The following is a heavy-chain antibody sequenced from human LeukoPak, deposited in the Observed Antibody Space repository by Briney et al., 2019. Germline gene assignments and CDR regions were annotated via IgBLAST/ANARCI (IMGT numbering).Heavy chain of an antibody. D-gene: IGHD2-15*01. J-gene: IGHJ4*02. Sequence: KPSETLSLTCTVSGGSISSYYWSWIRQPAGKGLEWIGRIYTSASTNYNPSLKSRVTMSVDTSKNQFSLKLSSVTAADTAVYYCARDCSGGSCYSAFDYWGQGTLVTVSS. V-gene: IGHV4-4*07. CDR1: GGSISSYY. CDR2: IYTSAST. CDR3: ARDCSGGSCYSAFDY.